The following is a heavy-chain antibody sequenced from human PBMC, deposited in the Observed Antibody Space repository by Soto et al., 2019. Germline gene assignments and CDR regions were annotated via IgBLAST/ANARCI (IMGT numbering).Heavy chain of an antibody. CDR1: GYTFTSYY. Sequence: QVQLVQSGAEVTKPGASVKVSCKASGYTFTSYYMHWVRQAPGQGLEWMGIINPSGGSTSYAQKFQCRVTRTRDTSTSTVYMELSSLRSEDTAVYYCARDWHNWFDPWGQRTLVTVSS. CDR2: INPSGGST. J-gene: IGHJ5*02. V-gene: IGHV1-46*01. CDR3: ARDWHNWFDP.